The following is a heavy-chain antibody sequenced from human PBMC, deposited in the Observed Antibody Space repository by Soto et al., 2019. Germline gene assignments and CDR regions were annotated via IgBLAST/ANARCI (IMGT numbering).Heavy chain of an antibody. CDR1: EFTFSNYA. V-gene: IGHV3-23*01. CDR2: ISYGGGTT. J-gene: IGHJ4*02. Sequence: GGSLRISCAASEFTFSNYAMSWVRQAPGKGQEWVSAISYGGGTTYYADSVKGRFTISRDNSKNTLYLQMNSLRAEDTAVYYCAKNPGYYYDSTGYHFDYWGQGTLVTVSS. CDR3: AKNPGYYYDSTGYHFDY. D-gene: IGHD3-22*01.